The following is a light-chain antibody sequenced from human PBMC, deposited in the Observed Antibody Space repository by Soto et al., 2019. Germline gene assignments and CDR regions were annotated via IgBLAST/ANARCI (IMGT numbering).Light chain of an antibody. V-gene: IGKV1-5*03. CDR3: QQYNSYPYT. J-gene: IGKJ2*01. Sequence: TQSPGTLSLSPGERATLSCRASQSVSSWLAWYQQKPGKAPKLLIYKASSLESGVPSRFSGSGSGTEFTLTISSLQPDDFATYYCQQYNSYPYTFGQGTKLEI. CDR1: QSVSSW. CDR2: KAS.